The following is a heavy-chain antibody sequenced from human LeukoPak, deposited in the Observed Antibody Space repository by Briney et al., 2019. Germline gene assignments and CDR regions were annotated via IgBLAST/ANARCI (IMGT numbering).Heavy chain of an antibody. V-gene: IGHV4-59*08. J-gene: IGHJ3*02. CDR3: ASQSPDSSGYWKIEAFDI. Sequence: PSETLSLTCTVSGGSISSYYWSWIRQPPGKGLEWIGYIYYSGSTNYNPSLKSRVTISVDTSKNQFSLKLSSVTAADTAVYYCASQSPDSSGYWKIEAFDIWGQGTMVTVSS. CDR1: GGSISSYY. CDR2: IYYSGST. D-gene: IGHD3-22*01.